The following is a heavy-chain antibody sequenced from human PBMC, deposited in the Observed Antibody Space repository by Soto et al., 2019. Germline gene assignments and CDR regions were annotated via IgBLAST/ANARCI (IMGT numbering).Heavy chain of an antibody. CDR1: GFTFSSYA. CDR3: AKAQDYGDYPSWYFDL. D-gene: IGHD4-17*01. Sequence: EVQLLESGGGLVQPGGSLRLSCAASGFTFSSYAMSWVRQAPGKGLEWGSAISGSGGSTYYADSVKGRFTISRDNSKNTLYLQMNSLRAEDTAVYYCAKAQDYGDYPSWYFDLWGRGTLVTVSS. J-gene: IGHJ2*01. V-gene: IGHV3-23*01. CDR2: ISGSGGST.